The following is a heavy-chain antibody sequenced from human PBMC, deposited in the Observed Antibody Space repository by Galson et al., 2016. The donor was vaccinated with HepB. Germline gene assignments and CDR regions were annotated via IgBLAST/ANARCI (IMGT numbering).Heavy chain of an antibody. CDR2: IYYNGNT. Sequence: LRLSCAASGFSFSDSYISWIRRAPGKGLEWIAYIYYNGNTYYNPSLRSRLSISLDTSKNQFSLKVRDVTAADTAVYFCVRDSLTSISRWFYYNMDVWGEGTTVTGSS. CDR3: VRDSLTSISRWFYYNMDV. CDR1: GFSFSDSY. V-gene: IGHV4-30-4*01. J-gene: IGHJ6*04. D-gene: IGHD3-3*02.